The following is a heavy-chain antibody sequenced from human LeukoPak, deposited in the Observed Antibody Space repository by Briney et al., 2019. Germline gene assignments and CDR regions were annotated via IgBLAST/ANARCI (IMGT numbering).Heavy chain of an antibody. CDR2: IGTAGDT. CDR3: ARVVMRRGSDFDY. CDR1: GLTFSSYD. V-gene: IGHV3-13*01. J-gene: IGHJ4*02. Sequence: PGGSLRLSCAASGLTFSSYDMHWVRPATGRGLEWVSAIGTAGDTYYPGSVKGRFTISRENAKNSLYLQMNSLRAGDTAVYYCARVVMRRGSDFDYWGQGTLVTVSS. D-gene: IGHD3-10*01.